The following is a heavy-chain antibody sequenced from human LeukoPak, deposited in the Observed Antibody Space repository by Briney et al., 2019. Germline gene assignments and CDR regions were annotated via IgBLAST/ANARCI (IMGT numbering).Heavy chain of an antibody. J-gene: IGHJ4*02. Sequence: EASETLSLTCTVSGGSLSSSSYYWGWIRQPPGKGLEWIGSIYYSGSTYYNSSLKSRVSISVDTSKNQFSLKLSSVTAADTAVYYCARHHKRFLQQLPAARFDYWGQGALVTVSS. D-gene: IGHD6-13*01. CDR3: ARHHKRFLQQLPAARFDY. V-gene: IGHV4-39*01. CDR2: IYYSGST. CDR1: GGSLSSSSYY.